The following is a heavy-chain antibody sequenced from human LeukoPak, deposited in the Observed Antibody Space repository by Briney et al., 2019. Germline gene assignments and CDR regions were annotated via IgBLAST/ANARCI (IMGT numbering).Heavy chain of an antibody. CDR2: ISSSGSTI. Sequence: GRSLRLSCAASGFTFRDYYMSWIRQAPGKGLEWISYISSSGSTIYYADSVKGRFTISRDNAKNSLYLQMNSLRAEDTAVYYCATYSSLNRREFQFWGQGTLLTVSS. J-gene: IGHJ1*01. V-gene: IGHV3-11*04. D-gene: IGHD3-22*01. CDR3: ATYSSLNRREFQF. CDR1: GFTFRDYY.